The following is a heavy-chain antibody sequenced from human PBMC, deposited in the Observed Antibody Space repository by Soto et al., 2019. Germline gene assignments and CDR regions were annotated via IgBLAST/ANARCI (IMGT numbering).Heavy chain of an antibody. D-gene: IGHD3-10*01. CDR3: ARGSANYYGSGILGY. CDR2: MNTNSGNT. Sequence: AASVKVSCKASGYTFTSYDINWVRQATGKELEWMGWMNTNSGNTGYAQKFQGRVTMTRNTSISTAYMELSSLRSEYTALYYCARGSANYYGSGILGYWGQGTLVTVSS. V-gene: IGHV1-8*01. J-gene: IGHJ4*02. CDR1: GYTFTSYD.